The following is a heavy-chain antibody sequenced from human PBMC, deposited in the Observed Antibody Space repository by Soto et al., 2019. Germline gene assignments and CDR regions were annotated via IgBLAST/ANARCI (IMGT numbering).Heavy chain of an antibody. CDR1: GYTFTSYD. D-gene: IGHD3-16*01. J-gene: IGHJ6*03. V-gene: IGHV1-8*01. Sequence: ASVKVSCKASGYTFTSYDINWVRQATGQGLEWMGWMNPNSGDTGYAQKFQGRVTMTRNTSISTAYMELSSLRSEDTAVYYCARGHYDYIWGSQRIDYMDVWGKGTTVTVSS. CDR2: MNPNSGDT. CDR3: ARGHYDYIWGSQRIDYMDV.